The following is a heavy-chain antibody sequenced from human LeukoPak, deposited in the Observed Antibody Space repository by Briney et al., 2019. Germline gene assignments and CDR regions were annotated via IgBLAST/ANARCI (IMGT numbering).Heavy chain of an antibody. CDR3: ASFSSSWYKYAFDI. Sequence: ASVKVSCTASGYTFTSYGISWVRQAPGQGLEWMGWISAYNGNTNYAQKLQGRVTMTTDTSTSTAYMELRSLRSDDTAVYYCASFSSSWYKYAFDIWGQGTMVTVSS. J-gene: IGHJ3*02. D-gene: IGHD6-13*01. CDR2: ISAYNGNT. CDR1: GYTFTSYG. V-gene: IGHV1-18*01.